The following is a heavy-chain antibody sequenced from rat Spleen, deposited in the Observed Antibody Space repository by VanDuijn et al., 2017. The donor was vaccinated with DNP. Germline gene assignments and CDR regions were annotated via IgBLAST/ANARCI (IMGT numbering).Heavy chain of an antibody. Sequence: EVQLVESGGGLVQAGRSLKLSCAASGFTFSDYSMAWVRQAPKRGLEWVAYISYDGGSTYYGDSVKGRFTISRDNARNTLSLQMNSLRSEDTATYYCARYNLIKRMWDYWGQGVTVTVSS. V-gene: IGHV5-22*01. CDR2: ISYDGGST. CDR3: ARYNLIKRMWDY. D-gene: IGHD1-10*01. J-gene: IGHJ2*01. CDR1: GFTFSDYS.